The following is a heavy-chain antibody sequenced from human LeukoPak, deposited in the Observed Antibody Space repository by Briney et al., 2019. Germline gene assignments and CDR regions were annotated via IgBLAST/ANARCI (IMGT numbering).Heavy chain of an antibody. V-gene: IGHV4-61*02. D-gene: IGHD3-10*01. CDR1: GGSISSGSYY. CDR2: IYTSGST. CDR3: ARTFYGSGTRGFDY. J-gene: IGHJ4*02. Sequence: PSQTLSLTCTVSGGSISSGSYYWSWIRQPAGKGLEWIGRIYTSGSTNYNPSLKSRVTISVGTSTNQFSLKLSSGTAADTAVYYCARTFYGSGTRGFDYWGQGTLVTVSS.